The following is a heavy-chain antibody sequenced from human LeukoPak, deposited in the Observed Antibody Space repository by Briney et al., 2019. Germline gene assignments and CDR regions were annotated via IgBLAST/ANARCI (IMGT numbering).Heavy chain of an antibody. D-gene: IGHD3-10*01. Sequence: GSLRLSCAASGFTFSSYEMNWVRQAPGKGLEWVSYISSSGSTIYYADSVQGRFTISRDNSKNTLYLQMNSLRAEDTAVYYCAKDGPTEKDVLLWFGEYADFDYWGQGTLVTVSS. J-gene: IGHJ4*02. CDR1: GFTFSSYE. CDR2: ISSSGSTI. V-gene: IGHV3-48*03. CDR3: AKDGPTEKDVLLWFGEYADFDY.